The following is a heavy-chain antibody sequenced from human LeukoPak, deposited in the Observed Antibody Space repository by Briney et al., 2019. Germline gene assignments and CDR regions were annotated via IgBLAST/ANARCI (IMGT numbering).Heavy chain of an antibody. V-gene: IGHV4-4*07. J-gene: IGHJ6*03. Sequence: PSETLSLTCTVSGGSISSYYWSWIRQPAGKGLEGIGRIYTSGSTNYNPSLKSRVTMSVDTSKNQFSLKLSSVTAADTAVYYCARSEQLAPRYYYYYMDVWGKGTTVTVSS. D-gene: IGHD6-6*01. CDR3: ARSEQLAPRYYYYYMDV. CDR2: IYTSGST. CDR1: GGSISSYY.